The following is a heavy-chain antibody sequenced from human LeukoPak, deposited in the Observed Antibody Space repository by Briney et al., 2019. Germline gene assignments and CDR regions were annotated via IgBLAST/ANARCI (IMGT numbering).Heavy chain of an antibody. V-gene: IGHV3-23*01. Sequence: GGSLRLSCAASGFTFSSYAMSWVRQAPGKGLEWVSAISGSGGSTYYADSVKGRFTISRDNAKNSLYLQMNSLRAEDTAVYYCARGPTYYYDSSGYYDPAWGQGTLVTVSS. CDR3: ARGPTYYYDSSGYYDPA. D-gene: IGHD3-22*01. CDR2: ISGSGGST. J-gene: IGHJ5*02. CDR1: GFTFSSYA.